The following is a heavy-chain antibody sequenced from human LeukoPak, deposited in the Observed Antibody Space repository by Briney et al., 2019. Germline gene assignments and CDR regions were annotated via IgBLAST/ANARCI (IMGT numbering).Heavy chain of an antibody. D-gene: IGHD5-18*01. CDR1: GGSMTTHQ. V-gene: IGHV4-59*11. CDR2: VFDSGRT. J-gene: IGHJ4*02. CDR3: TTIKRGNIFGYFDF. Sequence: SETLSLTCTVSGGSMTTHQWNWIRQTPGKGLEWIGYVFDSGRTKENPSLKSRVTLSADTSKNQLSLRLSSVTAADTAVYYCTTIKRGNIFGYFDFWGQGILVTVSS.